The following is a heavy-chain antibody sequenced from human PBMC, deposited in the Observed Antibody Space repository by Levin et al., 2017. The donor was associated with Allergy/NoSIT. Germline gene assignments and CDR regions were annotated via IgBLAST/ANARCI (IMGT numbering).Heavy chain of an antibody. CDR3: AREGGRGVVAATPFLFDY. D-gene: IGHD2-15*01. Sequence: SVKVSCKASGGTFSSYAISWVRQAPGQGLEWMGRIIPILGIANYAQKFQGRVTITADKSTSTAYMELSSLRSEDTAVYYCAREGGRGVVAATPFLFDYWGQGTLVTVSS. V-gene: IGHV1-69*04. CDR1: GGTFSSYA. J-gene: IGHJ4*02. CDR2: IIPILGIA.